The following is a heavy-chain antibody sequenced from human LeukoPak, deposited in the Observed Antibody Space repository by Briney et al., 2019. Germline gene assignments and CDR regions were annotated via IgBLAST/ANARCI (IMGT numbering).Heavy chain of an antibody. Sequence: GSSVKVSCKASGGTFSSYAISWMRQAPGQGLEWMGRIIPILGIANYAQKFQGRVTITADKSTSTAYMEPSSLRSEDTAVYYCARDPERWGSIVGYFDYWGQGTLVTVSS. V-gene: IGHV1-69*04. CDR1: GGTFSSYA. CDR2: IIPILGIA. J-gene: IGHJ4*02. D-gene: IGHD5-24*01. CDR3: ARDPERWGSIVGYFDY.